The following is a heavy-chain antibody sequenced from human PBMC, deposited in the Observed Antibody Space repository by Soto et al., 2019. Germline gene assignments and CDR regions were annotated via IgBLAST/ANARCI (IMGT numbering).Heavy chain of an antibody. J-gene: IGHJ4*02. CDR1: GGSISSGGYY. Sequence: SETLSLTCTVSGGSISSGGYYWSWIRQHPGKGLEWIGYIYYSGSTYYNPSLKSRVTISVDTSKNQFSLKLSSVTAADTAVYYCARGTSTIFGVAFDYWGQGTLVTVSS. D-gene: IGHD3-3*01. CDR3: ARGTSTIFGVAFDY. CDR2: IYYSGST. V-gene: IGHV4-31*03.